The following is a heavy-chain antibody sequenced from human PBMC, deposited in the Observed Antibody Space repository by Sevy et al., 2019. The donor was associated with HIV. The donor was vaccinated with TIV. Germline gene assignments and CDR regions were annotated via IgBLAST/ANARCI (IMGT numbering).Heavy chain of an antibody. D-gene: IGHD3-10*01. Sequence: GGSLRLSCAASGFTFSSYSMNWVRQAPGKGLEWVSSISSSSSYIYYADSVKGRFTISRDNAKNSLYLQMNSLRAEDTAVYYCTRDLDKGAYGSWFFSFSHEHTGQDYWGQGTLVTVSS. CDR2: ISSSSSYI. V-gene: IGHV3-21*01. J-gene: IGHJ4*02. CDR1: GFTFSSYS. CDR3: TRDLDKGAYGSWFFSFSHEHTGQDY.